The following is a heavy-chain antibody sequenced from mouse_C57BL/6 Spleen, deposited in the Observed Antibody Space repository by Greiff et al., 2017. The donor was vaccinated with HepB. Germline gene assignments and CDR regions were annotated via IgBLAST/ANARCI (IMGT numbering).Heavy chain of an antibody. D-gene: IGHD1-1*01. J-gene: IGHJ3*01. CDR3: AIITTVVATRRFAY. CDR1: GYAFSSSW. Sequence: VQLQQSGPELVKPGASVKISCKASGYAFSSSWMNWVKQRPGKGLEWIGRIYPGDGDTNYNGKLKGKATLTADKSSSTAYMQLSSLTSEDSAVYFCAIITTVVATRRFAYWGQGTLVTVSA. CDR2: IYPGDGDT. V-gene: IGHV1-82*01.